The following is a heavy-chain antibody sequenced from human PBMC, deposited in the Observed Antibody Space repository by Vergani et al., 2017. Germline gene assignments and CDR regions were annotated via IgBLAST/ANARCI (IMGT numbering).Heavy chain of an antibody. Sequence: QVQLVQSGAEVKKPGASVKVSCKASGYTFTSYGISWVRQAPGQGLEWMGWISAYNGNTNYAQKLQGRVTMTTDTSTSTAYMELSSLRYEDTAVYYCAKDQRKSSSGWYNCFDPWGQGTLVTVSS. V-gene: IGHV1-18*01. J-gene: IGHJ5*02. CDR3: AKDQRKSSSGWYNCFDP. D-gene: IGHD6-19*01. CDR1: GYTFTSYG. CDR2: ISAYNGNT.